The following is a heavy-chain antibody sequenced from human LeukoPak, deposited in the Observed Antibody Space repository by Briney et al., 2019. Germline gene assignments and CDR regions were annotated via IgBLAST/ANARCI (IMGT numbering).Heavy chain of an antibody. CDR1: GFPFSRQA. V-gene: IGHV3-23*01. CDR3: AKDPIVGATSWYYFDY. CDR2: FRGSGGST. D-gene: IGHD1-26*01. J-gene: IGHJ4*02. Sequence: GSLKLPWAAFGFPFSRQAIGRGRPASGEGLGLGSAFRGSGGSTYYADSVKGRFTISRDNSKNTLYLQMNSLRAEDTAVYYCAKDPIVGATSWYYFDYWGQGTLVTVSS.